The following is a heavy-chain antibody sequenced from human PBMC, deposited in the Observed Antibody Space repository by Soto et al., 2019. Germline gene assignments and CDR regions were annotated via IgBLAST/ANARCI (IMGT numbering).Heavy chain of an antibody. Sequence: SETLSLTCAVSGGPISRRTYSWGLIRQPPGKSLEWIGTIYYHGNTYSNLSLKSRVTISVDTSNNQLSLKLRSVTAADTAVYYCARHDGFSSGWIFDYWGHGTLVTVSS. D-gene: IGHD6-19*01. CDR1: GGPISRRTYS. CDR2: IYYHGNT. V-gene: IGHV4-39*01. J-gene: IGHJ4*01. CDR3: ARHDGFSSGWIFDY.